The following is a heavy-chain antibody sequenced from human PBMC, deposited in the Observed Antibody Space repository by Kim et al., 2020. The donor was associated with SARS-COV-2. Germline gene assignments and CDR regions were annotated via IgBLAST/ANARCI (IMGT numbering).Heavy chain of an antibody. D-gene: IGHD2-2*01. Sequence: ASVKVSCKASGYTFTGYYMHWVRQAPGQGLEWMGRINPNSGGTNYAQKFQGRVTMTRDTSISTAYMELSRLRSDDTAVYYCARGGRSRYQLLSDGAFDYWGQGTLVTVSS. J-gene: IGHJ4*02. V-gene: IGHV1-2*06. CDR2: INPNSGGT. CDR3: ARGGRSRYQLLSDGAFDY. CDR1: GYTFTGYY.